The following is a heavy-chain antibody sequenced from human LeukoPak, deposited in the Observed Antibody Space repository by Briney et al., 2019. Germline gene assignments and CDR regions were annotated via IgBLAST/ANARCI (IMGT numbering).Heavy chain of an antibody. J-gene: IGHJ4*02. Sequence: GGSLRLSCAASGFTVSSNYMGWVRQAPGKGLEWVSVIYSGGSTYYADSVKGRFTISRDNSKNTLYLQMNSLRAEDTAVYYCARSAAGSEYYFDYWGQGTLVTVSS. V-gene: IGHV3-66*02. D-gene: IGHD6-13*01. CDR1: GFTVSSNY. CDR2: IYSGGST. CDR3: ARSAAGSEYYFDY.